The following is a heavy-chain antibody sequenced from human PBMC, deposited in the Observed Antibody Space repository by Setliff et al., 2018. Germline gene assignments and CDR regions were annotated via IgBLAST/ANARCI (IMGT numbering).Heavy chain of an antibody. CDR2: ISASNGKT. Sequence: ASVNVSCKASGYTFTSFGISWVREAPGQGLEWMGWISASNGKTNYAQKFQGRVTMTTDTSTTTAYLELRSLRSDDTAVYYCSRLVRFCTRIVCQRLSGDDYWGQGTLVTVFS. D-gene: IGHD3-10*01. CDR1: GYTFTSFG. CDR3: SRLVRFCTRIVCQRLSGDDY. V-gene: IGHV1-18*01. J-gene: IGHJ4*02.